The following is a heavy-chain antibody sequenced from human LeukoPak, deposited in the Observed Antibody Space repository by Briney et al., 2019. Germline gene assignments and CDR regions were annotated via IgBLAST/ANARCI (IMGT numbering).Heavy chain of an antibody. CDR2: IYTSGST. CDR3: ARDCHSGYGYYYMDV. D-gene: IGHD5-12*01. V-gene: IGHV4-61*02. CDR1: GGSISSGSYY. Sequence: KASETLSLTCTVSGGSISSGSYYWSWRRQPAGKGLEWIGRIYTSGSTNYNPSLKSRVTISVDTSKNQFSLKLSSVTAADTAVYYCARDCHSGYGYYYMDVWGKGTTVTVSS. J-gene: IGHJ6*03.